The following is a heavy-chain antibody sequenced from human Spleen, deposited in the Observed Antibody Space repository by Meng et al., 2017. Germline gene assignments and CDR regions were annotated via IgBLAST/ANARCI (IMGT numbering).Heavy chain of an antibody. J-gene: IGHJ5*02. CDR3: VRSRAWVRTGFDP. V-gene: IGHV4-39*01. D-gene: IGHD1/OR15-1a*01. Sequence: QLQLQESVPGLVKPSETLSLPCTVSGGPISSSGPYWGWIRQTPGKGLEWIGSVYYSGTTYYNPSLKSRVTVSVDTSKNQFSLKLTSVTAADTAVYYCVRSRAWVRTGFDPWGQGSLVTVSS. CDR2: VYYSGTT. CDR1: GGPISSSGPY.